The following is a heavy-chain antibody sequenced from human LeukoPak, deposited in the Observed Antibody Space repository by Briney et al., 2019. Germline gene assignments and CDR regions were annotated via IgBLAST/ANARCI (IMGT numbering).Heavy chain of an antibody. D-gene: IGHD3-3*01. CDR1: GGSINSALYY. J-gene: IGHJ5*02. V-gene: IGHV4-39*01. CDR3: ARHTIFCSFINCSPFDP. CDR2: VSHDGIT. Sequence: SETLSLTCTVSGGSINSALYYWAWIRQTPEQQLEWIGSVSHDGITKYSPSLGGRVSLSADTSQNAFFMEVHSVTAADSAIYYCARHTIFCSFINCSPFDPWAREPWSPSPQ.